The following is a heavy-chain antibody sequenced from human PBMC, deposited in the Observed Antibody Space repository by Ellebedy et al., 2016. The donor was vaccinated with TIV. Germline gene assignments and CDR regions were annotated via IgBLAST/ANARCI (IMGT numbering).Heavy chain of an antibody. CDR2: IIQSGTM. Sequence: SETLSLTCSVSGGSINSDFYYWSWIRQPPGKGLEWIGEIIQSGTMNYSPSLKSRVTISVDKSKNQFSLRLSSVTAADTAVYFCARGIYGSGSVDYWGQGTLVTVSS. V-gene: IGHV4-34*01. CDR3: ARGIYGSGSVDY. J-gene: IGHJ4*02. CDR1: GGSINSDFYY. D-gene: IGHD3-10*01.